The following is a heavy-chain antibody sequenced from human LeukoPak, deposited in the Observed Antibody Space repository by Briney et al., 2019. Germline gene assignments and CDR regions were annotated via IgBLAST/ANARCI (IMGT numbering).Heavy chain of an antibody. Sequence: GGSLRLSCAASGFTFTRHSMNWVRQAPGKGLEWVSFIGIWNSPIHYADSVRGRFTISRDNAKNSIYLQMNSLRSEDTAVYYCASGGSGVDYWGQGTLVTVSS. J-gene: IGHJ4*02. CDR2: IGIWNSPI. CDR1: GFTFTRHS. CDR3: ASGGSGVDY. D-gene: IGHD3-10*01. V-gene: IGHV3-48*01.